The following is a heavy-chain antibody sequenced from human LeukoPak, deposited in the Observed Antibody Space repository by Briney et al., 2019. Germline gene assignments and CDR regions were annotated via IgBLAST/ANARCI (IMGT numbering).Heavy chain of an antibody. D-gene: IGHD3-10*01. CDR2: IGGVGSS. CDR1: GFAFSNSA. J-gene: IGHJ4*02. CDR3: VKGVTMVRGSLEFDF. Sequence: GGSLRLSCAASGFAFSNSAMTWVRQPPGKGLEWVSSIGGVGSSYYAGSVKGRFTISRDNSKNTLYLQMNSLRAEDTGIFYCVKGVTMVRGSLEFDFWGQGTLVTVSS. V-gene: IGHV3-23*01.